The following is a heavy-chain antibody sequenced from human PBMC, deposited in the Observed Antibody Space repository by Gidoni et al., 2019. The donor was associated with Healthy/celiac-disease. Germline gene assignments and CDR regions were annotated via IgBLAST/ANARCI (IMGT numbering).Heavy chain of an antibody. Sequence: QVQLVESGGGVVQPGRSLRLSCAASGFTFSSYGMHWVRQAPGKGLGWVAVISYDGSNKYYADSVKGRFTISRDNSKNTLYLQMNSLRAEDTAVYYCAKDYDYVWGSYRPTLYGMDVWGQGTTVTVSS. CDR3: AKDYDYVWGSYRPTLYGMDV. CDR1: GFTFSSYG. D-gene: IGHD3-16*02. J-gene: IGHJ6*02. CDR2: ISYDGSNK. V-gene: IGHV3-30*18.